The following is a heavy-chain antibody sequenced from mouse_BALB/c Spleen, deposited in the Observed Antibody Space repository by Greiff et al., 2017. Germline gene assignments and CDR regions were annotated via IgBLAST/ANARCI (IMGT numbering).Heavy chain of an antibody. CDR1: GFSLTSYG. CDR2: IWSGGST. J-gene: IGHJ4*01. V-gene: IGHV2-2*02. CDR3: ARSMAMDY. Sequence: QVQLKQSGPGLVQPSQSLSITCTASGFSLTSYGVHWVRQSPGKGLEWLGAIWSGGSTDYNAAFISRLSTSKDNSKSQVFFKMNSLQANDTSIYYCARSMAMDYWGQGTSVTVSS.